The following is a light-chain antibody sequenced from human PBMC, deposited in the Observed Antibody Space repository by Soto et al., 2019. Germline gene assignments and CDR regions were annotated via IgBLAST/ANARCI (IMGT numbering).Light chain of an antibody. V-gene: IGKV3-15*01. J-gene: IGKJ4*01. Sequence: IVMTQSPATLSVSPGERATLSCWASQTVSNNLAWYQQKPGQAPRLLIYFASTRATVIPARFSGSGSGTEFTLTISSLQSEDVAVYYCQHYNAWPLTFGGGTKVETK. CDR3: QHYNAWPLT. CDR2: FAS. CDR1: QTVSNN.